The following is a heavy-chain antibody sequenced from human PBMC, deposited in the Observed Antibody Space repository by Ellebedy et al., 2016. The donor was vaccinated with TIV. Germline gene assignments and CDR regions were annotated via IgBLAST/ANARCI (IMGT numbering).Heavy chain of an antibody. CDR3: AKGKVDFWSGNEKYYFDY. Sequence: GGSLRLSCAASGFTFSSYAMSWVRQAPGKGLEWVSAISGSGGSTYYADSVKGRFTISRDNSKNTLYLQMNSLRAEDTAVYYCAKGKVDFWSGNEKYYFDYWGQGTLVTVSS. J-gene: IGHJ4*02. CDR2: ISGSGGST. D-gene: IGHD3-3*01. CDR1: GFTFSSYA. V-gene: IGHV3-23*01.